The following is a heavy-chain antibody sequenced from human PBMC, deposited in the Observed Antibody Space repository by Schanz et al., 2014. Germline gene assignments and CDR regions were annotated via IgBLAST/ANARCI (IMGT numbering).Heavy chain of an antibody. CDR1: GFTFSDHW. D-gene: IGHD1-26*01. CDR3: AREAKWGQWYFDL. Sequence: VQLVESGGALVQPGGSLRLSCSASGFTFSDHWMSWVRQAPGKGLEWVAVVGDTGTTKFYADSVKGRLTVSRDNSENTVYLEFHSLRSEDTALYYCAREAKWGQWYFDLWGRGSLVTVSS. CDR2: VGDTGTTK. V-gene: IGHV3-30*03. J-gene: IGHJ2*01.